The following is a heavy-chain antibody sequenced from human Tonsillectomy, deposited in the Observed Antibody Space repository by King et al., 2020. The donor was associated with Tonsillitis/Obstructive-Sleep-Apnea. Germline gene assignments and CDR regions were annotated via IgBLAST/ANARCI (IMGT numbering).Heavy chain of an antibody. CDR1: GYSFTSYW. J-gene: IGHJ6*03. D-gene: IGHD2-2*01. CDR3: ARGSTDYYYYMDV. V-gene: IGHV5-51*01. Sequence: VQLVESGAEVKKPGESLKISCKGSGYSFTSYWIAWVRQMPGKGLEWMGIIYPDDSDTRYSPSFQGQVTIPADKSISTAYLQWSSLKASDTAMYYCARGSTDYYYYMDVWGKGTTVTVSS. CDR2: IYPDDSDT.